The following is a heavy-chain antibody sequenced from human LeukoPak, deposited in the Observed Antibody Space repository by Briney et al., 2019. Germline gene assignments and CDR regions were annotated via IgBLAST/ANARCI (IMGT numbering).Heavy chain of an antibody. V-gene: IGHV4-61*01. CDR3: ARSGLVRRSEPEYYFDY. CDR1: GGSVGNPSSVTYGSNY. CDR2: VYYSGNS. J-gene: IGHJ4*02. Sequence: SQTLSLTCTVAGGSVGNPSSVTYGSNYWGWIRQPPGKGLEWIGYVYYSGNSNYNPSLKSRVTLSIDTSKNQFSLKVRSVTAADMAVYYCARSGLVRRSEPEYYFDYWGQGILVTVSS. D-gene: IGHD3-10*01.